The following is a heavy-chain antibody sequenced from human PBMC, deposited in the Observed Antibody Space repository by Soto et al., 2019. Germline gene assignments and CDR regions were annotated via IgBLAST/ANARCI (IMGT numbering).Heavy chain of an antibody. V-gene: IGHV3-7*01. J-gene: IGHJ6*02. D-gene: IGHD3-22*01. CDR2: IKEDGSEK. CDR1: GFTCSTYW. CDR3: ARGWGYFDSSGFPYLYAMDV. Sequence: VGALRLSCAASGFTCSTYWMSWVRQAPGKGLEWVANIKEDGSEKYSVDSVEGRFTISRDNAKNSLYLQMTSLRAEDTALYYCARGWGYFDSSGFPYLYAMDVWGQGTTVTVSS.